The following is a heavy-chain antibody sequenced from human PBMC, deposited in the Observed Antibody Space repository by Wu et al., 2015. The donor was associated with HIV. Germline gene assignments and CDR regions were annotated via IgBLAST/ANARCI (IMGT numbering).Heavy chain of an antibody. CDR2: MNPNSGNT. CDR3: ARGRGMERHPDYSNDY. CDR1: GYTFTSYD. J-gene: IGHJ4*02. D-gene: IGHD1-1*01. Sequence: QVQLVQSGAEVKKPGASVKVSCKASGYTFTSYDINWVRQATGQGLEWMGWMNPNSGNTGYAQKFQGRVTMTRNTSISTAYMELSSLRSEDTAVYYCARGRGMERHPDYSNDYWGQGTLVTVSS. V-gene: IGHV1-8*01.